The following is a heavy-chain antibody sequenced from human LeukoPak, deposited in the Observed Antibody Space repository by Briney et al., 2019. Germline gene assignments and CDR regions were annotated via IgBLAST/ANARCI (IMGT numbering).Heavy chain of an antibody. Sequence: GGSLRLSCAASGFTFSNYAMSWVRQAPGKGLEWVSSISGSGDSTYYADSVKGRFTISRDNSKNTLYLQMNSLRAEDTAVYYCAKGRMIAVDYWGQGTLVTVSS. D-gene: IGHD3-22*01. CDR2: ISGSGDST. V-gene: IGHV3-23*01. CDR1: GFTFSNYA. J-gene: IGHJ4*02. CDR3: AKGRMIAVDY.